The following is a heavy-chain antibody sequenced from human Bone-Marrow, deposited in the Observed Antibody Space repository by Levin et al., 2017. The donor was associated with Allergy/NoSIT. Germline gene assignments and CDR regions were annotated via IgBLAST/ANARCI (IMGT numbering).Heavy chain of an antibody. CDR3: TTDHEGEVTGDY. CDR2: IKSKTDGGTT. V-gene: IGHV3-15*07. Sequence: SCAASGFTFSNAWMNWVRQAPGKGLEWVGRIKSKTDGGTTDYAAPVKGSFTISRDDSKNTLYLQMNSLKTEDTAVDYCTTDHEGEVTGDYWGQGTLVTVSA. D-gene: IGHD3-16*01. CDR1: GFTFSNAW. J-gene: IGHJ4*02.